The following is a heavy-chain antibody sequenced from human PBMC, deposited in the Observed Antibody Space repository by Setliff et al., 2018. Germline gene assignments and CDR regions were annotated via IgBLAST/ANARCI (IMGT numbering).Heavy chain of an antibody. CDR3: ARDAWDYGDYGGRYWFDY. CDR2: ILPIFGTA. J-gene: IGHJ4*02. V-gene: IGHV1-69*05. CDR1: GGTFSSYA. Sequence: GASVKVSCKASGGTFSSYAISWVRQAPGRGLEWMGGILPIFGTANYAQKFQGRVTITTDESTSTAYMELRSLRSDDTAVYYCARDAWDYGDYGGRYWFDYWGQGTLVTVSS. D-gene: IGHD4-17*01.